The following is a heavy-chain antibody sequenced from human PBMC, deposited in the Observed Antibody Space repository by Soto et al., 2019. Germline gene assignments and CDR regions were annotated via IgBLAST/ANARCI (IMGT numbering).Heavy chain of an antibody. D-gene: IGHD4-17*01. CDR2: IIPIFHTP. V-gene: IGHV1-69*12. CDR3: ARVINGDYYVDS. CDR1: GGTFRSYA. J-gene: IGHJ4*02. Sequence: QVQLVQSGAEVKKPGSSVKVSCKASGGTFRSYAISWVRQAPGQGLEWMGGIIPIFHTPIYAQKFQGRVTITADESTTTAYMELSSVRSEDTAVFYCARVINGDYYVDSWGQGTLVTVSS.